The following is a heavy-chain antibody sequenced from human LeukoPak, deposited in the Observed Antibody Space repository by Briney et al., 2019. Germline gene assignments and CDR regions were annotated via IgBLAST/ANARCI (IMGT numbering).Heavy chain of an antibody. Sequence: PGGSLRLSCAASGFTFSTYNMTWFRQAPGKGLEWVSSISGSGGSTYYADSVKGRFTTSRDNSKNTLYLQMNGLRAEDTAVYYCAKDFAAVPVNKYFAYWGQGTLVTVSP. J-gene: IGHJ4*02. CDR1: GFTFSTYN. CDR3: AKDFAAVPVNKYFAY. D-gene: IGHD6-19*01. CDR2: ISGSGGST. V-gene: IGHV3-23*01.